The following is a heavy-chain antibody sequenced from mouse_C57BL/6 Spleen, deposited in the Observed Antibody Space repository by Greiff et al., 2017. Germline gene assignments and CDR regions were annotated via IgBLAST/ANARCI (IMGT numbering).Heavy chain of an antibody. CDR3: VRHGDYGSSSFAY. V-gene: IGHV10-1*01. D-gene: IGHD1-1*01. CDR1: GFSFNTYA. CDR2: IRSKSNNYAT. J-gene: IGHJ3*01. Sequence: DAGGGLVQPKGSLKLSCAASGFSFNTYAMNWVRQAPGKGLEWVARIRSKSNNYATYYADSVKDRFTISRDDSESMLYLQMNNLKTEDTAMYYCVRHGDYGSSSFAYWGQGTLVTVSA.